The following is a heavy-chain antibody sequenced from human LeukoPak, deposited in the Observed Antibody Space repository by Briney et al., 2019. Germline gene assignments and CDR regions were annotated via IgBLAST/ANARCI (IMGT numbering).Heavy chain of an antibody. CDR3: ARDLVTVTKGFDI. Sequence: SETLSLTCAVSDDSFSSHYWTWIRQPPGKGLEWIGYISYIGSTNYNPSLKSRVTISIDTSKNEFSLKLTSVTAADTAVYYCARDLVTVTKGFDIWGQGTMVTVSS. CDR1: DDSFSSHY. J-gene: IGHJ3*02. V-gene: IGHV4-59*11. D-gene: IGHD4-17*01. CDR2: ISYIGST.